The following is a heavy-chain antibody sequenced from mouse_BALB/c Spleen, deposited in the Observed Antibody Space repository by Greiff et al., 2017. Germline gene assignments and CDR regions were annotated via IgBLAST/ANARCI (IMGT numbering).Heavy chain of an antibody. J-gene: IGHJ4*01. V-gene: IGHV5-4*02. CDR3: ARREDAMDY. Sequence: EVHLVESGGGLVKPGGSLKLSCAASGFTFSDYYMYWVRQTPEKRLEWVATISDGGSYTYYPDSVKGRFTISRDNAKNNLYLQMSSLKSEDTAMYYCARREDAMDYWGQGTSVTVSS. CDR1: GFTFSDYY. CDR2: ISDGGSYT.